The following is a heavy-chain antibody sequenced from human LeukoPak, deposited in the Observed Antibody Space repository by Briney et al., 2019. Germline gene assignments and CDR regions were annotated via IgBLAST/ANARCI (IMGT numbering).Heavy chain of an antibody. D-gene: IGHD6-13*01. J-gene: IGHJ4*02. CDR3: AKDLKWGSSSWAVGIDY. V-gene: IGHV3-30*18. CDR1: GFTFGSYG. Sequence: GGSLRLSCAASGFTFGSYGMHWVRQAPGKGLEWVAVISYDGSNKYYADSVKGRFTISRDNSKNTLYLQMNSLRAEDTAVYYCAKDLKWGSSSWAVGIDYWGQGTLVTVSS. CDR2: ISYDGSNK.